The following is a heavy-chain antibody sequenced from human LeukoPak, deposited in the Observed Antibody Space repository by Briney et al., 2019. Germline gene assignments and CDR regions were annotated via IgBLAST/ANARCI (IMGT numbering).Heavy chain of an antibody. Sequence: GSRTLSCEASGFTFSSYAMTWVRQAPGKGLEWVSSIGSDNKPHYSESVKGRFAISRDNSKNTLFLQLHNLRVEDTALYYCARDLHYYVAVDVWGQGTTV. CDR3: ARDLHYYVAVDV. J-gene: IGHJ6*02. CDR1: GFTFSSYA. CDR2: IGSDNKP. D-gene: IGHD3-10*02. V-gene: IGHV3-23*01.